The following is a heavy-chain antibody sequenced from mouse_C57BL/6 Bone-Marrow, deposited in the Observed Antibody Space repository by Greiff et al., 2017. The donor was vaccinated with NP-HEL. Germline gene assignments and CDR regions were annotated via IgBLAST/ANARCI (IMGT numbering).Heavy chain of an antibody. V-gene: IGHV1-69*01. CDR2: IDPSDSYT. D-gene: IGHD1-1*02. CDR1: GYTFTSYW. CDR3: ARGVAWFAY. J-gene: IGHJ3*01. Sequence: VQLQQPGAELVMPGASVKLSCKASGYTFTSYWMHWVKQRPGQGLEWIGEIDPSDSYTNYNQKFKGKSTVTVDKSTSTAYMQLSSLTSEDSAVYYCARGVAWFAYWGQGTLVTVSA.